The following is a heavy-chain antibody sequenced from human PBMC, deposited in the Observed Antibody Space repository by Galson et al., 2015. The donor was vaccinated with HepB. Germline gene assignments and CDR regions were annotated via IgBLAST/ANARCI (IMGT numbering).Heavy chain of an antibody. V-gene: IGHV1-46*03. D-gene: IGHD4-23*01. J-gene: IGHJ4*02. CDR3: ARAGGDYGGLDY. CDR1: SYY. CDR2: INPSGGST. Sequence: SYYMHWVRQAPGQGLEWMGIINPSGGSTSYAQKFQGRVTMTRDTSTSTVYMELSSLRSEDTAVYYCARAGGDYGGLDYWGQGTLVTVSS.